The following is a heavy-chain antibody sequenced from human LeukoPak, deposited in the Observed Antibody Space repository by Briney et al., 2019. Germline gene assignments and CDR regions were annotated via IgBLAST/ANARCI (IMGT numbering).Heavy chain of an antibody. CDR2: IFPIFGTA. J-gene: IGHJ4*02. D-gene: IGHD6-25*01. Sequence: SLKVSCKASGGTFSSYAISWVRQAPGQGLEWMAGIFPIFGTANYAQKFKVRVTIAADVSTITAYMELSTLRSEDTAVCYCAGDRLVSSGRGFVNWGEGTLVTVSS. V-gene: IGHV1-69*01. CDR3: AGDRLVSSGRGFVN. CDR1: GGTFSSYA.